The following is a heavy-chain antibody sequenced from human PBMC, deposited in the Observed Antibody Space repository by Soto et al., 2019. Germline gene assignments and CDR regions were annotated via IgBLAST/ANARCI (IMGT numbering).Heavy chain of an antibody. Sequence: PSETLSLTCTVSGGSIKTFHSYCTWIRQTPGKGLEYLGTIYYTGSTYYNPSLKSRVTISVATSKNQFSLKLSSVTAADTAVYFCARDHGGRAGGGTSYDYALDVWGRGTTVTVSS. J-gene: IGHJ6*02. V-gene: IGHV4-39*07. CDR2: IYYTGST. CDR3: ARDHGGRAGGGTSYDYALDV. D-gene: IGHD2-15*01. CDR1: GGSIKTFHSY.